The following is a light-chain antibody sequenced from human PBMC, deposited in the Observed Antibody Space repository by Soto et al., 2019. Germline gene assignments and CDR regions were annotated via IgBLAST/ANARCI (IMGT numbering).Light chain of an antibody. J-gene: IGKJ1*01. CDR1: LSVSRN. V-gene: IGKV3-20*01. CDR2: GAS. Sequence: EIVLTQSPGTLSLSPGERAILSYRASLSVSRNLAWYQQKPGQAPRLLIYGASSRATGIPDRFSGSGSGTDFTLTISRLEPEDFAVYYCQQYGSSQTFGQGTKVDI. CDR3: QQYGSSQT.